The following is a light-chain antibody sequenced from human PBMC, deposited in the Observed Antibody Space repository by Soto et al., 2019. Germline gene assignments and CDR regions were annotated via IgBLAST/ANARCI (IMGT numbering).Light chain of an antibody. CDR3: QQRSNWPPWT. Sequence: EIVLTQSPATPSLSPGERATLSCRASQSVSSYLAWYQQNSGQAPRLLIYDASNRATGIPARFSGSGSGTDFTLTISIREPEDLAVYYCQQRSNWPPWTFGQGTKVEIK. J-gene: IGKJ1*01. CDR2: DAS. CDR1: QSVSSY. V-gene: IGKV3-11*01.